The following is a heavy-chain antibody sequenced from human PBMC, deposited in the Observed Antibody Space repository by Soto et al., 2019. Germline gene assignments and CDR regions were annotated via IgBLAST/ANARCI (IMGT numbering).Heavy chain of an antibody. CDR1: GFTFSTYS. D-gene: IGHD5-12*01. CDR3: ARDSGYDAATLEY. CDR2: ISGSSSSI. V-gene: IGHV3-21*01. Sequence: EVQLVESGGGLVKPGGSLRLSCAASGFTFSTYSMYWVRQAPGQGLEWVSSISGSSSSIYYADSLKGRFTISRDNAKNSLYLQMNSLRAEDTSVYFCARDSGYDAATLEYWGQGTLVTVSS. J-gene: IGHJ4*02.